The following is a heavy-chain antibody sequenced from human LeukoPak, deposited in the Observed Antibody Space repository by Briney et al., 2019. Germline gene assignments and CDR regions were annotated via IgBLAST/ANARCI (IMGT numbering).Heavy chain of an antibody. CDR1: GFTFSSYG. Sequence: GGSLRLSCAASGFTFSSYGMHWVRQAPGKGLEWVAVISYDGSNKYYADSVKGRFTISRDNSKNTLYLQMNSLRAEDTAVYYCAKGDYFNYWGQGTLVTVSS. J-gene: IGHJ4*02. CDR3: AKGDYFNY. CDR2: ISYDGSNK. V-gene: IGHV3-30*18.